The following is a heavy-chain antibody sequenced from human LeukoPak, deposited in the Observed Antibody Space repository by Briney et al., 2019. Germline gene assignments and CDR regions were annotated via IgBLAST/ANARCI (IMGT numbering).Heavy chain of an antibody. CDR1: GFTFSSYW. J-gene: IGHJ4*02. CDR2: ISYDGSNK. V-gene: IGHV3-30*18. CDR3: AKLIAAAPLGFDY. D-gene: IGHD6-13*01. Sequence: GGSLRLSCAASGFTFSSYWMSWVRQAPGKGLEWVAIISYDGSNKYYADSVKGRFTISRDNSKNTLYLQMNSLRAEDTAVYYCAKLIAAAPLGFDYWGQGTLVTVSS.